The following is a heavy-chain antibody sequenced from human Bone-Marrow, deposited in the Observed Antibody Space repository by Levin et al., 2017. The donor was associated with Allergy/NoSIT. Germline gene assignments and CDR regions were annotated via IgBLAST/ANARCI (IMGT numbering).Heavy chain of an antibody. CDR2: INPSGGST. Sequence: GESLKISCKASGYTFTSYYMHWVRQAPGQGLEWMGIINPSGGSTSYAQKFQGRVTMTRDTSTSTVYMELSSLRSEDTAVYYCAREGNTYYYDSSGYGCGYWGQGTLVTVSS. D-gene: IGHD3-22*01. V-gene: IGHV1-46*01. CDR1: GYTFTSYY. J-gene: IGHJ4*02. CDR3: AREGNTYYYDSSGYGCGY.